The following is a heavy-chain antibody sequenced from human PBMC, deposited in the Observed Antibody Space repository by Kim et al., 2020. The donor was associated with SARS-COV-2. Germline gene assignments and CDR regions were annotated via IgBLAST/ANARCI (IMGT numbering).Heavy chain of an antibody. V-gene: IGHV4-61*08. CDR3: ARGVQMSSGSFLQTYYFDY. J-gene: IGHJ4*02. CDR2: VSRTGTT. Sequence: SETLSLTCTVSGGSIDSGAFYWNWIRQSPERGLEWIGYVSRTGTTNDNPSLKSRVTVSVDMSTNQFSLNLRSVTAVDTAVYFCARGVQMSSGSFLQTYYFDYWGQGILVTVSS. D-gene: IGHD1-26*01. CDR1: GGSIDSGAFY.